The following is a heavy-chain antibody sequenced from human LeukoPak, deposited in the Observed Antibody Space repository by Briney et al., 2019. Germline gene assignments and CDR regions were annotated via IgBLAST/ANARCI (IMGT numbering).Heavy chain of an antibody. J-gene: IGHJ4*02. CDR2: ISYDGSNK. D-gene: IGHD5-18*01. CDR3: AKEGYSRDFDY. V-gene: IGHV3-30*18. CDR1: GFTFSSYG. Sequence: PGGSLRLSCAASGFTFSSYGMHWVRQAPGKGLEWVAVISYDGSNKYYADSAKGRFTISRDNSKNTLYLQMNSLRAEDTAVYYCAKEGYSRDFDYWGQGTLVSVSS.